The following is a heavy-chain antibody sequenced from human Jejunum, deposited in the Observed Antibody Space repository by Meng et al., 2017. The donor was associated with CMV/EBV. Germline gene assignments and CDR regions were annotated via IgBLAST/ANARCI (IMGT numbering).Heavy chain of an antibody. Sequence: GHFLHWVRKAPGQGLEWMGTIHTYRGDLNYAQKFRGRVTLTRDTSKNTAYMELSGLTSDDTAVFFCASEGGTVVVPAVAFDVWGQGTMVTVSS. CDR1: GHF. J-gene: IGHJ3*01. V-gene: IGHV1-2*02. D-gene: IGHD4-23*01. CDR3: ASEGGTVVVPAVAFDV. CDR2: IHTYRGDL.